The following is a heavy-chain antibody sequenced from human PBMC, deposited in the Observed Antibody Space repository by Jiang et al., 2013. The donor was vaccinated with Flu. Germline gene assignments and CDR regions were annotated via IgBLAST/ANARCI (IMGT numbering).Heavy chain of an antibody. J-gene: IGHJ5*02. V-gene: IGHV6-1*01. CDR3: ARDVGPSYGSGKYNWFDP. Sequence: SQTLSLTCAISGDSVSSNSAAWNWIRQSPSRGLEWLGRTYYRSKWYNDYAVSVKSRITINPDTSKNQFSLQLNSVTPEDTAVYYCARDVGPSYGSGKYNWFDPWGQGTLVTVSP. D-gene: IGHD3-10*01. CDR2: TYYRSKWYN. CDR1: GDSVSSNSAA.